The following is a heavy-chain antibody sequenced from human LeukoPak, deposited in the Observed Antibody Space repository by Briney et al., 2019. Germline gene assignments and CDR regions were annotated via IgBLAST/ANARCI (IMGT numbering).Heavy chain of an antibody. CDR1: GGTFSSYA. V-gene: IGHV1-69-2*01. D-gene: IGHD2-2*01. CDR2: VDPEDGET. J-gene: IGHJ4*02. CDR3: ATLRCSSTSCYEDY. Sequence: ASVKVSCKASGGTFSSYAISWVRQAPGQGLEWMGRVDPEDGETIYAEKFQGRVTITADTSTDTAYMELSSLRSEDTAVYYCATLRCSSTSCYEDYWGQGTLVTVSS.